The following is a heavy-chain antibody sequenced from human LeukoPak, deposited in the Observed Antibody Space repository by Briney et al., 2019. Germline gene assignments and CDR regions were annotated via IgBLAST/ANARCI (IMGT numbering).Heavy chain of an antibody. CDR2: ISAYNANT. V-gene: IGHV1-18*01. CDR1: GYTFSSYG. J-gene: IGHJ4*02. Sequence: ASVKVSCKASGYTFSSYGISWVRQAPGQGLEWMGWISAYNANTNYAQKLQGRVTMTTDTSTSTAYMELRSLRSDDTAVYYCARRYCGSSSCSSDFDYWGQGSPVTVSS. D-gene: IGHD2-2*01. CDR3: ARRYCGSSSCSSDFDY.